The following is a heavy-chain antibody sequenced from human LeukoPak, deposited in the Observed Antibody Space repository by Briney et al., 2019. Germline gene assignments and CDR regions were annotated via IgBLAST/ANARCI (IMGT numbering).Heavy chain of an antibody. CDR3: ARVRYDSSGYWIDP. V-gene: IGHV4-31*03. CDR1: GGSISSGGYY. CDR2: IYYSGGT. J-gene: IGHJ5*02. D-gene: IGHD3-22*01. Sequence: PSQTLSLTCTVSGGSISSGGYYWTWIRQHPGKGLEWIGYIYYSGGTYYNPSLKSRVTISVDTSKNQFSLKVSSVTVADTAMYICARVRYDSSGYWIDPWGQGALVTVSS.